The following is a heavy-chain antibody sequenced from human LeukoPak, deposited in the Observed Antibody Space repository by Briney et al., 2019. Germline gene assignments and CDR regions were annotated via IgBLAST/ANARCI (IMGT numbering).Heavy chain of an antibody. Sequence: GGSLRLSCAASGFTFSDYWMHWVRQTPGKGLVWVSRISYDGGGTYYADSVKGRFTISRDNSKNTLYLQMNSLRDEDTAVYYCAKSSYYDSSGYYREYYFDYWGQGTLVTVSS. V-gene: IGHV3-23*01. CDR1: GFTFSDYW. CDR3: AKSSYYDSSGYYREYYFDY. CDR2: ISYDGGGT. D-gene: IGHD3-22*01. J-gene: IGHJ4*02.